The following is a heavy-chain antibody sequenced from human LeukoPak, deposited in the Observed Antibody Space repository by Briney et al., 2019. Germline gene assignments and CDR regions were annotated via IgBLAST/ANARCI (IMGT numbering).Heavy chain of an antibody. D-gene: IGHD2-21*01. CDR2: ISGSGGST. CDR3: ATVAYCGGDCYSTYFDY. Sequence: GGSLRLSCAASGFTFSSYAMSWVRQAPGKGLERVSGISGSGGSTHYADSVKGRFTISRDNSKNTLYLQMNSLRVEDTAVYYCATVAYCGGDCYSTYFDYWGQGTLVTVSS. J-gene: IGHJ4*02. V-gene: IGHV3-23*01. CDR1: GFTFSSYA.